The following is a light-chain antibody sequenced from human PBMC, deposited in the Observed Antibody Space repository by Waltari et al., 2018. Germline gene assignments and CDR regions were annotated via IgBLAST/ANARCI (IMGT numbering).Light chain of an antibody. CDR2: GAS. J-gene: IGKJ4*01. CDR1: QNIDAS. Sequence: EIVMTQSPETLSVSPGQRVTLSCRASQNIDASLAWHPQRPGQAPRVLISGASYMVTGIPDRFSGGGSGTEFTLTISSLQSEDVAIYYCQQFHTWPLTFGGGTKVEIK. V-gene: IGKV3-15*01. CDR3: QQFHTWPLT.